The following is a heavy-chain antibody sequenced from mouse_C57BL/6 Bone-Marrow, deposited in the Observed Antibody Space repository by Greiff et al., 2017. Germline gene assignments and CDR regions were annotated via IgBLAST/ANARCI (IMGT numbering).Heavy chain of an antibody. V-gene: IGHV1-82*01. CDR3: ARTGGLRRAMDY. Sequence: QVQLQQSGPELVKPGASVKISCKASGYAFRSSWMNWVKQRPGKGLEWIGRIYPGDGDTNSNGKFKGKATLTADKSSSTAYMQLSSLTSEDSAVYFCARTGGLRRAMDYWGQGTSVTVSS. CDR1: GYAFRSSW. D-gene: IGHD2-4*01. J-gene: IGHJ4*01. CDR2: IYPGDGDT.